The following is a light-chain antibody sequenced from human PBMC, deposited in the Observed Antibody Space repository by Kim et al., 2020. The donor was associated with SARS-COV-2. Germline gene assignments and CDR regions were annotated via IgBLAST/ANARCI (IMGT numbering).Light chain of an antibody. Sequence: NFMLTQPHSVSESPGKMVTISCTRSGGSIASSFVQWSQQRPGSAPTTVIYEDNQRPSGVPDRFSGSIDSSSNSASLTISGLKTEDEADYYCQSYDSSNWVFGGGTQLTVL. V-gene: IGLV6-57*04. CDR2: EDN. CDR3: QSYDSSNWV. CDR1: GGSIASSF. J-gene: IGLJ3*02.